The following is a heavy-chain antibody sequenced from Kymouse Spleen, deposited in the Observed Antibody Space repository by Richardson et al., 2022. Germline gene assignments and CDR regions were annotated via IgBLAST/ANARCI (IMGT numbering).Heavy chain of an antibody. CDR2: IWYDGSNK. D-gene: IGHD5-18,IGHD5-18*01. CDR1: GFTFSSYG. CDR3: AREARGYSYGWYYGMDV. V-gene: IGHV3-33*01. J-gene: IGHJ6*02. Sequence: QVQLVESGGGVVQPGRSLRLSCAASGFTFSSYGMHWVRQAPGKGLEWVAVIWYDGSNKYYADSVKGRFTISRDNSKNTLYLQMNSLRAEDTAVYYCAREARGYSYGWYYGMDVWGQGTTVTVSS.